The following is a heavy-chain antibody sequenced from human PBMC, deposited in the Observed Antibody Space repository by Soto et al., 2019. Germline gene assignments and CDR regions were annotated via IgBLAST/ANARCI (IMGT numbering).Heavy chain of an antibody. Sequence: QVQLVQSGAEVKKPGASVKVSCKASGYTFTSYDINWVRQATGQGLEWMGWMNPNSGKKVYAQKFQGRVTMTRDTSTSTAYMELSGLKSEDTAVYYCTRAAGAGDDWGQGTLVTVSS. CDR3: TRAAGAGDD. CDR2: MNPNSGKK. V-gene: IGHV1-8*01. CDR1: GYTFTSYD. J-gene: IGHJ4*02. D-gene: IGHD6-13*01.